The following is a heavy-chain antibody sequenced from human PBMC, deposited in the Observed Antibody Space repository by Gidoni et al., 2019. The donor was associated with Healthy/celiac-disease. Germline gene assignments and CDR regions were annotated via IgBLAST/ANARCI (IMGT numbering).Heavy chain of an antibody. CDR1: VGSISSGGSD. D-gene: IGHD3-22*01. Sequence: QVQLRESGPGLVKPSPTLSLTCTVSVGSISSGGSDWSWIRQHPGKRLEWMGYIYSRGSPYYNPTLKSRVTISVVTSKKQFSLNLISLTAADTAVDYCAREHPYYYDSSGYYYSGAFDYWGQGTLVTVSS. CDR3: AREHPYYYDSSGYYYSGAFDY. CDR2: IYSRGSP. V-gene: IGHV4-31*03. J-gene: IGHJ4*02.